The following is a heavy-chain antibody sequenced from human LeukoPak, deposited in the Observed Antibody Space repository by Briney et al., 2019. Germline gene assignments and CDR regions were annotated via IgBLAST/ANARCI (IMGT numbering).Heavy chain of an antibody. D-gene: IGHD6-13*01. CDR3: ARFEAAAGTFNFDY. J-gene: IGHJ4*02. CDR2: INHSGST. Sequence: SETLSLTCTVSGGSISSSSYYWSWIRQPPGKGLEWIGEINHSGSTNYNPSLKSRVTISVDTSKNQFSLKLSSVTAADTAVYYCARFEAAAGTFNFDYWGQGTLVTVSS. CDR1: GGSISSSSYY. V-gene: IGHV4-39*07.